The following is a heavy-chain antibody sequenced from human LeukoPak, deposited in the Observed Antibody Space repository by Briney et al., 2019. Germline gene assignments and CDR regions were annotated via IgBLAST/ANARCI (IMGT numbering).Heavy chain of an antibody. V-gene: IGHV4-61*02. CDR3: ASANYYYYYYMDV. Sequence: SQTLSLTCTVSGGSISSGSYYWSWIRQPAGKGLEWIGRIYTSGSTNYNPSLKSRVTISVDTSKNQFSLKLSSVTAADTAVYYCASANYYYYYYMDVWGKGTTVTVSS. CDR2: IYTSGST. J-gene: IGHJ6*03. CDR1: GGSISSGSYY.